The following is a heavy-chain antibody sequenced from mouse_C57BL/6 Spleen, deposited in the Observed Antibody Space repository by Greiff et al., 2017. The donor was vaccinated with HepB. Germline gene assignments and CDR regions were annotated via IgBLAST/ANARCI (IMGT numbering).Heavy chain of an antibody. CDR2: ISSGGSYT. V-gene: IGHV5-6*01. CDR1: GFTFSSYG. J-gene: IGHJ4*01. D-gene: IGHD2-4*01. Sequence: EVQGVESGGDLVKPGGSLKLSCAASGFTFSSYGMSWVRQTPDKRLEWVATISSGGSYTYYPDSVKGRFTISRDNAKNTLYLQMSSLKSEDTAMYYCARRNDYDGGAMDYWGQGTSVTVSS. CDR3: ARRNDYDGGAMDY.